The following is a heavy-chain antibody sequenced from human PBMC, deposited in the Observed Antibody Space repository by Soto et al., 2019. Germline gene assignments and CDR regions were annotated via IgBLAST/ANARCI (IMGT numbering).Heavy chain of an antibody. V-gene: IGHV3-53*01. D-gene: IGHD6-6*01. CDR2: IYSGGST. Sequence: GGSLRLSCAASGFTFSSNYMSWVRQAPGKGLEWVSVIYSGGSTYYADSVKGRFTISRDNSKNTLYLQMNSLRAEDTAVYYCARSGMYSSSSPDYWGQGTLVTVSS. CDR3: ARSGMYSSSSPDY. J-gene: IGHJ4*02. CDR1: GFTFSSNY.